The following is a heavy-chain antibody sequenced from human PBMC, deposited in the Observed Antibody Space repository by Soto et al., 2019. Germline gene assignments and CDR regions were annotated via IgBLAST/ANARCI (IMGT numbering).Heavy chain of an antibody. CDR2: IYYSGST. CDR3: ARHENSYGYSWFEP. CDR1: GGSISSSSYC. J-gene: IGHJ5*02. Sequence: SETMSLTCTVSGGSISSSSYCWGWIRQPPGKGLEWIGSIYYSGSTYYNPSLKSRVTISVDTSKNQFSLKLSSVTAADTAVYYCARHENSYGYSWFEPWGQGTLVTLSS. D-gene: IGHD5-18*01. V-gene: IGHV4-39*01.